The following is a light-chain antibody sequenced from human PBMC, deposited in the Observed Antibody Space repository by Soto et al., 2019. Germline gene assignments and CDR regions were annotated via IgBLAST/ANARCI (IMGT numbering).Light chain of an antibody. Sequence: EIVLTQSPATLSLSPGERATLSCTASKSLNSHLAWYQQKPGQPPRLLIYDASTRATGIPARFSGSGSGTDFTLTISSLEPEDFAVYYCQQRSNWPPSITFGQGTRLEIK. CDR2: DAS. J-gene: IGKJ5*01. CDR1: KSLNSH. CDR3: QQRSNWPPSIT. V-gene: IGKV3-11*01.